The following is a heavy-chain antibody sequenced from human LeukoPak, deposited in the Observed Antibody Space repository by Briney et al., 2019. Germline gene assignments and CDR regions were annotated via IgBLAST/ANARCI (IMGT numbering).Heavy chain of an antibody. CDR1: GGSLRNYY. V-gene: IGHV4-59*01. Sequence: SETLSLTCIVSGGSLRNYYWNWIRQSPGKGLEWIGCIHYSGSTYYRPTLKSRVTMSVDTSKNQFSLKLTSVTAADTAVYYCARGGDSSGYLNHYYYGMDVWGQGTTVTVSS. J-gene: IGHJ6*02. CDR2: IHYSGST. D-gene: IGHD5-18*01. CDR3: ARGGDSSGYLNHYYYGMDV.